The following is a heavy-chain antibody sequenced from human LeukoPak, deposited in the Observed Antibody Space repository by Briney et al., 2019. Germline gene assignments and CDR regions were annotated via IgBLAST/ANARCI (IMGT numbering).Heavy chain of an antibody. D-gene: IGHD5-12*01. CDR3: ASRGGYDIEFGLGY. Sequence: PGGSLRLSCAASGFTFSSYWMSWVRQAPGKGLEWVANIKKDGSEKYSVDSVKGRFTISRDNAKNSLYLQMNSLRAEDTAVYYCASRGGYDIEFGLGYWGQGTLVTVSS. CDR2: IKKDGSEK. J-gene: IGHJ4*02. V-gene: IGHV3-7*03. CDR1: GFTFSSYW.